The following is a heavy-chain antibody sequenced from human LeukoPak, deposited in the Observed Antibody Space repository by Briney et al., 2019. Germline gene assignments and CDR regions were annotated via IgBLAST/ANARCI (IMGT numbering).Heavy chain of an antibody. CDR1: GFTFSSYS. Sequence: GGSLRLSCAASGFTFSSYSMNWVRQAPGKGLEWVSSISSSSSYIYYTGSVKGRFTISRDNAKNSLYLQMNSLRVEDTAVYYCARDQAAAGTVDYWGQGTLVTVSS. CDR2: ISSSSSYI. J-gene: IGHJ4*02. V-gene: IGHV3-21*01. CDR3: ARDQAAAGTVDY. D-gene: IGHD6-13*01.